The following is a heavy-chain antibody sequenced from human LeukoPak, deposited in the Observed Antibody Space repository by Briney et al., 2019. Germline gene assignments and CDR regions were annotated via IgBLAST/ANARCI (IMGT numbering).Heavy chain of an antibody. CDR2: ISSNGGST. V-gene: IGHV3-64*01. Sequence: PGGSLRLSCAASGFTFSSYAIHWVRQAPGKGLEYVSAISSNGGSTYYANSVKGRFTISRDNSKNTLYLQMNSLRAEDTAVYYCARGDYGDYVYVPYFDYWGQGTLVTVSS. D-gene: IGHD4-17*01. J-gene: IGHJ4*02. CDR3: ARGDYGDYVYVPYFDY. CDR1: GFTFSSYA.